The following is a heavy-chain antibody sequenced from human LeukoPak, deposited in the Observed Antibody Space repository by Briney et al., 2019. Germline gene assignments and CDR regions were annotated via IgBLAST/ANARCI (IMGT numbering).Heavy chain of an antibody. V-gene: IGHV3-23*01. J-gene: IGHJ3*02. CDR3: VKVGGSGYYPDI. D-gene: IGHD3-22*01. CDR2: ISSTGGST. Sequence: PGGSLRLSCAASGFTFSSYARRLVRQAPAEGLEWVSAISSTGGSTYHADSVTGGFTISRDTSKNTVNLQMNSLRGEETGVYYCVKVGGSGYYPDIWGEGTMVTVSS. CDR1: GFTFSSYA.